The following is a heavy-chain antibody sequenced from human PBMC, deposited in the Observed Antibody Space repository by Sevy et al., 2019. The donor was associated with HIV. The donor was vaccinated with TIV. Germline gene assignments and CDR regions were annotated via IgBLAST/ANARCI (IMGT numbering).Heavy chain of an antibody. CDR1: GFTFSSAW. D-gene: IGHD5-12*01. Sequence: GGSLRLSCTASGFTFSSAWMSWVRQAPGKGLEWVGRIKSEFDGGAIDYAAPVKGRFTISSENSKNTVYRQMNSLKTEDTAVYYCITDPAYRGYDEEVINYYFYGMDVWGQGTTVTVSS. CDR3: ITDPAYRGYDEEVINYYFYGMDV. V-gene: IGHV3-15*01. J-gene: IGHJ6*02. CDR2: IKSEFDGGAI.